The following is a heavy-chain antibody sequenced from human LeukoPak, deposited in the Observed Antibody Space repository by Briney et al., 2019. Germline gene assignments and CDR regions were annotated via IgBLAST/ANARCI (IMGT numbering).Heavy chain of an antibody. CDR2: MNPNSGNT. J-gene: IGHJ6*03. Sequence: ASVKVSCKASGYTFTSYDINWVRQATGQGLEWMGWMNPNSGNTGYAQKFQGRVTMTRNTSISTAYMELSSLRSEDTAVYYCARGGRYCSGGSCSRVSPRRKRYYYYYMDVWGKGTTVTISS. V-gene: IGHV1-8*01. D-gene: IGHD2-15*01. CDR1: GYTFTSYD. CDR3: ARGGRYCSGGSCSRVSPRRKRYYYYYMDV.